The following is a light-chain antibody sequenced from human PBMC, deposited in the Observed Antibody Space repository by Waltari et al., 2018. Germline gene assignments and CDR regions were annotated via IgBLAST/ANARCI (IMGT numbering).Light chain of an antibody. CDR3: AAWDDSLNGVV. CDR2: NNN. CDR1: SSNIGRDI. Sequence: QSVLTQSPSASGTSGQRVTISCSGSSSNIGRDIVNWYRHLPGTAPKRLIYNNNQRPSGVPDRFSGSKSGTSASLAISGLQSEDEADYYCAAWDDSLNGVVFGGGTKLSVL. J-gene: IGLJ2*01. V-gene: IGLV1-44*01.